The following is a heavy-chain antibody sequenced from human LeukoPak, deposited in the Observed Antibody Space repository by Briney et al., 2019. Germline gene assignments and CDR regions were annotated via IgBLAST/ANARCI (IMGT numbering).Heavy chain of an antibody. D-gene: IGHD2-2*01. CDR1: GGSISSYY. CDR3: ARAGGVVPAAKDAFDI. J-gene: IGHJ3*02. Sequence: ETLSLTCTVSGGSISSYYWSWIRQPPGKGLEWIGYIYYSGSTNYNPSLKSRVTISVDTSKNQFSLKLSSVTAADTAVYYCARAGGVVPAAKDAFDIWGQGTMVTVSS. V-gene: IGHV4-59*01. CDR2: IYYSGST.